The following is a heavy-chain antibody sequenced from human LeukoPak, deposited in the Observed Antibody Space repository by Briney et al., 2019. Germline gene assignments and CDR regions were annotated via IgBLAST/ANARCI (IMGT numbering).Heavy chain of an antibody. Sequence: PSETLSLTCTVSGGSISSYYWSWIRQPPGKGLEWIGYIYYSGSTNYNPSLKSRVTISVDTSKNQFSLKLSSVTAADTAVYYCARDDGGSYSNWGQGTLGTVSS. J-gene: IGHJ4*02. CDR2: IYYSGST. D-gene: IGHD1-26*01. V-gene: IGHV4-59*01. CDR1: GGSISSYY. CDR3: ARDDGGSYSN.